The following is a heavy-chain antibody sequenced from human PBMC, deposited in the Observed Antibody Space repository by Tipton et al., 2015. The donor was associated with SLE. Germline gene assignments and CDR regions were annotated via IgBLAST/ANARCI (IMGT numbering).Heavy chain of an antibody. CDR1: GDSISSSSYY. Sequence: GLVKPSETLSLTCIVSGDSISSSSYYWGWIRQPPGKGLEWVGTFYYGGRTFYTPSLESRVTISSDTSKNQFSLKVTSLTAADTAVYYCARLTTLATIYSWGPGTLVTVSS. CDR3: ARLTTLATIYS. D-gene: IGHD4-23*01. J-gene: IGHJ4*02. V-gene: IGHV4-39*07. CDR2: FYYGGRT.